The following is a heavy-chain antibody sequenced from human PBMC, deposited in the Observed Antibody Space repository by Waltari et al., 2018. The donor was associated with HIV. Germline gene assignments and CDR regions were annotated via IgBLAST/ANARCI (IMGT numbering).Heavy chain of an antibody. CDR2: IYPGDSDT. V-gene: IGHV5-51*03. J-gene: IGHJ3*02. CDR1: GYSFPNYW. D-gene: IGHD4-4*01. CDR3: ARLSTVTTTAFDI. Sequence: EVHLVQSGAAVQKQGESLKIYCKGSGYSFPNYWIGWVSQMPGRGLEWMWIIYPGDSDTRYSPSFQGQVTISADKSISTAYLQWSSLKASDTAMYYCARLSTVTTTAFDIWGQGTMVTVSS.